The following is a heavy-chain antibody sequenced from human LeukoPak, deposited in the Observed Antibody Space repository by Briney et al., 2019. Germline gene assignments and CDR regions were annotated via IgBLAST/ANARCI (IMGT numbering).Heavy chain of an antibody. CDR1: GGSFSGYY. Sequence: SETLSLTCAVFGGSFSGYYWGWIRQSPEKGVGWIGEMSHTGAPNSNPSLKRRATVDTSKKQFSLNLRSVTAAHTAVYYCARGLHSTILTRGMDVWGQGTPVIVSS. D-gene: IGHD3-9*01. V-gene: IGHV4-34*01. CDR2: MSHTGAP. CDR3: ARGLHSTILTRGMDV. J-gene: IGHJ6*02.